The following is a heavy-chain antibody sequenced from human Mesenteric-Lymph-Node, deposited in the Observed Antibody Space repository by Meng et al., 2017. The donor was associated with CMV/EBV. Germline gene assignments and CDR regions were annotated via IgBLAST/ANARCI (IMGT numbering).Heavy chain of an antibody. CDR2: ISSSSSFR. D-gene: IGHD6-19*01. CDR1: GFTFSSYS. J-gene: IGHJ4*02. V-gene: IGHV3-21*01. Sequence: GESLKISCAASGFTFSSYSINWVRQAPGKGLEWVSSISSSSSFRYYADSLKGRFTISRDNAKNSLYLQMNSLRAEDTAVYYCARVQGQWLVGGLDYWGQGTLVTVSS. CDR3: ARVQGQWLVGGLDY.